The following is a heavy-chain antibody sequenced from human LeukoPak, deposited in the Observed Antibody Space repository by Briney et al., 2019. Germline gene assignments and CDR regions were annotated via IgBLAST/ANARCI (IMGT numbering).Heavy chain of an antibody. CDR3: ARERTSGYSYYFDY. Sequence: PSETLSLTCTVAGGSISSYYWSWIRQPPGKGLEWIGYISYSGSTNYYPSLKSRVTISVDTSKKQISLKLSSVTAADTAVYYCARERTSGYSYYFDYWGQGTLVTVSS. CDR2: ISYSGST. CDR1: GGSISSYY. J-gene: IGHJ4*02. V-gene: IGHV4-59*01. D-gene: IGHD3-22*01.